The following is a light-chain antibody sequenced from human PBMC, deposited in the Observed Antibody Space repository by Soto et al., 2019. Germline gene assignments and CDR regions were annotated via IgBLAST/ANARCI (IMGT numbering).Light chain of an antibody. Sequence: DIQMTQSPSTLSASVVDRVTVTCRASQSFSGWLAWYQQKPGKAPKLLIYRASYLESGVPSRFSGSGSGTEFTLTISSLEPDDFATYYCQQYHRWTFGQGTKVDI. CDR2: RAS. V-gene: IGKV1-5*03. CDR1: QSFSGW. J-gene: IGKJ1*01. CDR3: QQYHRWT.